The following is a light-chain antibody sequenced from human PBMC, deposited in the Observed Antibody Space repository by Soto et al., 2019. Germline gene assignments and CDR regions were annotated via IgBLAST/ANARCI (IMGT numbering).Light chain of an antibody. J-gene: IGLJ1*01. CDR2: EVY. CDR1: SSEVGGYNY. V-gene: IGLV2-8*01. CDR3: SSYVGTNSYV. Sequence: QSVLTQPPSASGSPGQSVTISCTGTSSEVGGYNYVSWYQHHPGKAPKLIIYEVYKRPSGVPDRFSGSKSGNTAALTVSGLQVEDEADYYCSSYVGTNSYVFGTGTKVTV.